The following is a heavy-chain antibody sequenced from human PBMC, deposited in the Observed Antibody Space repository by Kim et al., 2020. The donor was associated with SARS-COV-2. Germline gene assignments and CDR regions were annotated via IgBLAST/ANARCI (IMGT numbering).Heavy chain of an antibody. Sequence: GGSLRLSCAASGFTFSNYDMNWVRQAPGKGLEWVSYISSSGGTIHYADSVKGRFTISRDNAKNSLYLQIKSLRDEDTAVYYCETTRGYSYDGEPFDIWGQGTMVTVSS. J-gene: IGHJ3*02. CDR3: ETTRGYSYDGEPFDI. CDR2: ISSSGGTI. D-gene: IGHD5-18*01. CDR1: GFTFSNYD. V-gene: IGHV3-48*02.